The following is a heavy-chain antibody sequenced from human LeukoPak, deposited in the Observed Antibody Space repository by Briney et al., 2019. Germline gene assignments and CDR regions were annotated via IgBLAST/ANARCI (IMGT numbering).Heavy chain of an antibody. D-gene: IGHD6-19*01. CDR1: GGSFSGYY. Sequence: SETLSLTCAVYGGSFSGYYWSWIRQPPGKGLEWIGEINHSGSTNYNPSLKSRVTISVDTSKNQFSLKLSSVTAADTAVYYCASYPYSSGWYVVYWGQGTLVTVSS. V-gene: IGHV4-34*01. J-gene: IGHJ4*02. CDR3: ASYPYSSGWYVVY. CDR2: INHSGST.